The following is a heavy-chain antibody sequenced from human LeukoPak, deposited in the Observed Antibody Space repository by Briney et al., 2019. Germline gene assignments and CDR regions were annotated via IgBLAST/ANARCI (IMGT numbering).Heavy chain of an antibody. Sequence: PSETLSLTCSVSGASISGGTYYWGWIRQPPGKGLEWIGSIYYTGSTYDNPSLKGRVTISVDTSKNQFSLKLSSVTAADTAVYYCARRGGSGRAFDYWGQGTLVTVSS. J-gene: IGHJ4*02. D-gene: IGHD1-26*01. CDR2: IYYTGST. CDR1: GASISGGTYY. V-gene: IGHV4-39*01. CDR3: ARRGGSGRAFDY.